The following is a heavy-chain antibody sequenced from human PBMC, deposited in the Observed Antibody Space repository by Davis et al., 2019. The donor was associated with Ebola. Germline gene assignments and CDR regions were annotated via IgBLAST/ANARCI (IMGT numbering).Heavy chain of an antibody. J-gene: IGHJ4*02. CDR2: ISGVGYNT. CDR3: ATCGFCVSTSGFDY. Sequence: GESLKIPCAASGFTFSSYAMNWVRQAPGKGLEWVSAISGVGYNTYYADSVKGRFTISRENSKNTLYLQMNSLSADDTAVYYCATCGFCVSTSGFDYWGQGTLVTVSS. V-gene: IGHV3-23*01. D-gene: IGHD2-2*01. CDR1: GFTFSSYA.